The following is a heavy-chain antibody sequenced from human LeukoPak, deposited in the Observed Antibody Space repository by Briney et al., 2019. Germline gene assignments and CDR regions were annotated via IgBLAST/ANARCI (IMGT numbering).Heavy chain of an antibody. Sequence: ASVKVSCKASGYTFTSYGISWVRQAPGQGLEWMGWTSAYNGNTNYAQKLQGRVTMTTDTSTSTAYMELRSLRSDDTAVYYCARGFGYCSSTSCYEGWFDPWGQGTLVTVSS. D-gene: IGHD2-2*01. V-gene: IGHV1-18*01. CDR3: ARGFGYCSSTSCYEGWFDP. J-gene: IGHJ5*02. CDR1: GYTFTSYG. CDR2: TSAYNGNT.